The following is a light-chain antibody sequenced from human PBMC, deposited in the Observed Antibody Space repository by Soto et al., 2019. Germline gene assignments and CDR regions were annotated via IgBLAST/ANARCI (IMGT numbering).Light chain of an antibody. V-gene: IGLV2-14*01. CDR3: SSYTTSNTVI. Sequence: QSALTQPASVSGSPGQSITISCTGTSNDIGNFNYVSWYQQHPGKVPKLMICEVSDRPSGISSRFSGSKSGNTASLTVSGLQAEDEADYYGSSYTTSNTVIFGGGTKVTVL. CDR1: SNDIGNFNY. J-gene: IGLJ2*01. CDR2: EVS.